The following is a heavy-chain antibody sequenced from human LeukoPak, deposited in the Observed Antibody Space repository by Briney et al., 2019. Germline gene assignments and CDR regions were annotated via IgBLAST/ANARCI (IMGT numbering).Heavy chain of an antibody. CDR2: IIPIFDTA. V-gene: IGHV1-69*06. Sequence: ASVKVSGRASGGTFSSYAISWVRQAPGQGLEWMGGIIPIFDTANNAQKFQGRVTITADKSTSTAYMEMSSLRFEDTAVYYCARDPLGYEGPFDIWGRGTMVTVSS. CDR1: GGTFSSYA. CDR3: ARDPLGYEGPFDI. J-gene: IGHJ3*02. D-gene: IGHD3-16*01.